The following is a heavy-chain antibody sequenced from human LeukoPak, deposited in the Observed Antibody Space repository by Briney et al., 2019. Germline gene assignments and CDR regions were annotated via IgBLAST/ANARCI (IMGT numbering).Heavy chain of an antibody. CDR2: IDFGGRII. J-gene: IGHJ4*02. CDR1: GFTFSSYE. V-gene: IGHV3-48*03. D-gene: IGHD2-2*01. Sequence: GGSLRLSCVASGFTFSSYEMNWVRQVPGKALEWVSYIDFGGRIINYADHVKGRFTISRDNAKNSVYLQMNSLRAEDTALYYCARVPITSPFYFDYWGQGTLVTVSS. CDR3: ARVPITSPFYFDY.